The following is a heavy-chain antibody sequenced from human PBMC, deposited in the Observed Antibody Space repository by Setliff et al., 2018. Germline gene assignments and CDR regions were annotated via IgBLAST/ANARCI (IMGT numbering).Heavy chain of an antibody. Sequence: PSETLSLTCTVSGDPMSSRRYYWAWIRQPAGKGLEWIGQIYTSWSTNYNPSLKGRLTIPVDTAQNQSSLGLTSVTAADTAVYYCARTGTYMYFDYWGQGALVTVSS. V-gene: IGHV4-61*09. J-gene: IGHJ4*02. CDR3: ARTGTYMYFDY. D-gene: IGHD1-1*01. CDR1: GDPMSSRRYY. CDR2: IYTSWST.